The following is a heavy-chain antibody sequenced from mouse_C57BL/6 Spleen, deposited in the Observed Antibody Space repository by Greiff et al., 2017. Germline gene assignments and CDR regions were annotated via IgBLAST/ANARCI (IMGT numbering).Heavy chain of an antibody. CDR3: ARGGTGKFAY. D-gene: IGHD4-1*01. CDR2: ISSGGRYN. V-gene: IGHV5-6*01. CDR1: GFTFSSYG. J-gene: IGHJ3*01. Sequence: EVQRVESGGDLVKPGGSLKLSCAVSGFTFSSYGMSWVRQTPDKRLEWVATISSGGRYNYYPDSLQGRFTISRDNAKNTLYLQMSSLKSEDTAMYYCARGGTGKFAYWGQGTLVTVSA.